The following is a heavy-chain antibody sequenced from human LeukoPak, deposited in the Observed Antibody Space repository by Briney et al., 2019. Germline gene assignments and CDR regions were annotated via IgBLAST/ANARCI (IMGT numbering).Heavy chain of an antibody. V-gene: IGHV3-30*04. J-gene: IGHJ6*04. CDR1: GFTFSSYA. CDR2: ISYGGSNK. Sequence: GGSLRLSCAASGFTFSSYAMHWVRQAPGKGLEWVAVISYGGSNKYYADSVKGRFTISRDNSKNTLYLQMNSLRAEDTAVYYCASATGGSGSYPDRLYFFYGMDVWGKGTTVTVSS. D-gene: IGHD3-10*01. CDR3: ASATGGSGSYPDRLYFFYGMDV.